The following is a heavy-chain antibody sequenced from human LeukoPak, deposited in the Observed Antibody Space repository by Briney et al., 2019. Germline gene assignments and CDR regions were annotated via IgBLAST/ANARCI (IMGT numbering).Heavy chain of an antibody. Sequence: GESLKISCKGSGYSFTSYWIGWVRQVPGKGLEWMGIIYPGDSDTRYSPSFQGQVTISADKSISTAYLQWSSLKASDTAMYYCARHRALSRYQLLPDAFDIWGQGTMVTVSS. V-gene: IGHV5-51*01. J-gene: IGHJ3*02. CDR3: ARHRALSRYQLLPDAFDI. D-gene: IGHD2-2*01. CDR2: IYPGDSDT. CDR1: GYSFTSYW.